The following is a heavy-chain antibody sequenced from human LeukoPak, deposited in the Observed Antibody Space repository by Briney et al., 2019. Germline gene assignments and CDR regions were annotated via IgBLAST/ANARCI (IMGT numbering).Heavy chain of an antibody. D-gene: IGHD4-11*01. CDR3: ARLSGRDYNPRVFDY. CDR1: GFIFDNYW. V-gene: IGHV3-7*03. CDR2: IKQDGSET. J-gene: IGHJ4*02. Sequence: PGGSLRLSCAASGFIFDNYWMTWVRRAPGKGLEWVATIKQDGSETYYVDSVKGRFTISGDNAKNSLCLQVNSLRAEDTAIYYCARLSGRDYNPRVFDYWGQGTLVTVSS.